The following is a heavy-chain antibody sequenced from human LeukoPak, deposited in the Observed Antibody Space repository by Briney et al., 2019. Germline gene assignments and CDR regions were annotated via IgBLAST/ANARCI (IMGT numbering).Heavy chain of an antibody. CDR1: GYTFTSYY. Sequence: ASVKVSCKASGYTFTSYYMHWVRQAPGQGLEWMGWINPNSGGTNYAQKFQGRVTMTRDTSISTAYMELSRLRSDDTAVYYCARERGYSYGMNFDYWGQGTLVTVSS. V-gene: IGHV1-2*02. CDR3: ARERGYSYGMNFDY. CDR2: INPNSGGT. D-gene: IGHD5-18*01. J-gene: IGHJ4*02.